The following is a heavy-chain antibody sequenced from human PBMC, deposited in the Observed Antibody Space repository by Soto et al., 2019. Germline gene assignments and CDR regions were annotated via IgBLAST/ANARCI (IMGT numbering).Heavy chain of an antibody. D-gene: IGHD1-1*01. CDR2: IIPIFGTA. V-gene: IGHV1-69*12. CDR3: ARELERREVDWFDP. Sequence: QVQLVQSGAEVKKPGSSVKVSCKASGGTFSSYAISWVRQAPGQGLEWMGGIIPIFGTANYAQKFQGRVTXIAXEXRSTAYMELSSLRSEDTAVYYCARELERREVDWFDPWGQGTLVTVSS. CDR1: GGTFSSYA. J-gene: IGHJ5*02.